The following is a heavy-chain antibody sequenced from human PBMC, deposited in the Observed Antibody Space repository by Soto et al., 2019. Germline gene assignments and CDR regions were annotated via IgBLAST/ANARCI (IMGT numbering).Heavy chain of an antibody. Sequence: GGSLRLSCAASGFTFSSYGMHWVRQAPGKGLEWVAVIWYDGSNKYYADSVKGRFTISRDNSKNTLYLQMNSLRAEDTAVYYCARDGEYSSSWFDYWGQGTLVTVSS. CDR3: ARDGEYSSSWFDY. CDR1: GFTFSSYG. J-gene: IGHJ4*02. CDR2: IWYDGSNK. V-gene: IGHV3-33*01. D-gene: IGHD6-13*01.